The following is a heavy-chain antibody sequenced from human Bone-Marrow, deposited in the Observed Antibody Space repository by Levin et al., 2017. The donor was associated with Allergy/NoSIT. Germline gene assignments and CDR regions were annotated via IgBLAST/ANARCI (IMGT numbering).Heavy chain of an antibody. CDR3: ARGGSRQITMVSIDV. CDR2: IYYSGKT. Sequence: SETLSLTCTVSGGSISNSGYYWGWIRQPPGKGLEWIGSIYYSGKTYYSPSLQSRVTISLDTSKNQFSLKLRSVTAADTAVYYCARGGSRQITMVSIDVWGKGTTVTVSS. D-gene: IGHD3-10*01. J-gene: IGHJ6*04. V-gene: IGHV4-39*01. CDR1: GGSISNSGYY.